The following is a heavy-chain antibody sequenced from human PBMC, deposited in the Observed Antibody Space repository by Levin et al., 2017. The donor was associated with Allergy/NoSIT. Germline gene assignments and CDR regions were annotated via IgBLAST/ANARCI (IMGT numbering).Heavy chain of an antibody. CDR1: GGSISSSTYS. CDR3: ARAPYYGPARPYQSDY. D-gene: IGHD3-10*01. Sequence: SETLSLTCSVSGGSISSSTYSWGWIRQPPGKGLEWIGNVYYTGSTHYNPSLKSRVTISADTSKNQFSLKLSSVTAADTAVYYCARAPYYGPARPYQSDYWGQGTLVAVSS. CDR2: VYYTGST. J-gene: IGHJ4*02. V-gene: IGHV4-39*01.